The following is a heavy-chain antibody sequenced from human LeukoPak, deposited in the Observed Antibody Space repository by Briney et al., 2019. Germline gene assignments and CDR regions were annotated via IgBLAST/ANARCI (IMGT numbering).Heavy chain of an antibody. D-gene: IGHD1-26*01. J-gene: IGHJ4*02. CDR1: GFTFSSYG. CDR2: IWYDGSNK. CDR3: ARGSGSYSAFDY. V-gene: IGHV3-33*08. Sequence: GGSLRLSCAASGFTFSSYGMHWVRQAPGKGLEWVAVIWYDGSNKYYADSVKGRFTISRDNSKNTLYLQMNSLRAEDTAVYYCARGSGSYSAFDYWGQGTLVTVSS.